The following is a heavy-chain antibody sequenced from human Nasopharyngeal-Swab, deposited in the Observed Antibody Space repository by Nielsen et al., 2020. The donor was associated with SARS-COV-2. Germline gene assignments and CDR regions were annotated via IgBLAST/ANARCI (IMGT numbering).Heavy chain of an antibody. CDR3: AKDFADWFFFDY. CDR2: ISWNSGSI. V-gene: IGHV3-9*01. D-gene: IGHD3-9*01. J-gene: IGHJ4*02. Sequence: GGSLRLSCAASGFTFDDYAMHWVRQAPGKGLEWVSGISWNSGSIGYADSVKGRFTISRDNAKNSLYLQMNSLRAEDTALYYCAKDFADWFFFDYWGQGALVSVSS. CDR1: GFTFDDYA.